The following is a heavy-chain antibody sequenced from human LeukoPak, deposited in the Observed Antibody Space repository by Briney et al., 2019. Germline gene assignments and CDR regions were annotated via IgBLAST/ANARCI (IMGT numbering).Heavy chain of an antibody. CDR3: ARQLTGDPVDY. J-gene: IGHJ4*02. Sequence: GGSLRLSCAASGFTFSSYAMHWVRQAPGKGLEWVAVISYDGSNKYYADSVKGRSTISRDNSKNTLYLQMNSLRAEDTAVYYCARQLTGDPVDYWGQGTLVTVSS. CDR1: GFTFSSYA. CDR2: ISYDGSNK. D-gene: IGHD7-27*01. V-gene: IGHV3-30*04.